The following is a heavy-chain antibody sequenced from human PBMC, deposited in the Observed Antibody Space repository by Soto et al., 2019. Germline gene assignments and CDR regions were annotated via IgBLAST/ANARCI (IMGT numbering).Heavy chain of an antibody. Sequence: SETLSLTCTVSGGSISGHYWSWIRQPPGKELEWIGYIYYSGTTDYNPSLRSRVTMSVDTSKNQFSLKLSSVTAADTAVYYCATAHSVAGRRETPFDYWGQGTLVTVSS. V-gene: IGHV4-59*11. D-gene: IGHD6-19*01. CDR1: GGSISGHY. CDR2: IYYSGTT. CDR3: ATAHSVAGRRETPFDY. J-gene: IGHJ4*02.